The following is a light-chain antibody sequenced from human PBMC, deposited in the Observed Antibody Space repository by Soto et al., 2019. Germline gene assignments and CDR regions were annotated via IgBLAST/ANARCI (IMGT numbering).Light chain of an antibody. CDR3: SSYTSSSTRI. V-gene: IGLV2-14*01. CDR1: SNDVGGYDY. CDR2: EVR. J-gene: IGLJ1*01. Sequence: QSALTQPASVSGSPGQSITISCTGTSNDVGGYDYVSWYQQHPDKAPKLVIYEVRNRPSGISDRFSGSKSGNTASLTISGLQAEDEAEYYCSSYTSSSTRIFGTGTKLTVL.